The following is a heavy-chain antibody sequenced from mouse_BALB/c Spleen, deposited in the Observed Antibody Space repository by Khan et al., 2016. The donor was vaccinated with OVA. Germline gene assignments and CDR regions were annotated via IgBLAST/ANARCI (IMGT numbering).Heavy chain of an antibody. V-gene: IGHV5-9-1*01. J-gene: IGHJ3*01. D-gene: IGHD2-1*01. CDR1: AFTFSTFV. Sequence: EVELVESGGGLVKPGGSLKLSCSASAFTFSTFVMSWVRQTPEKRLEWVATISSAGTYTYYSDSVKGRFTISRDNAKNTLYLQMNSLRSEDTAMYYCTNGNYGWFAYWGQGTLVTVSA. CDR3: TNGNYGWFAY. CDR2: ISSAGTYT.